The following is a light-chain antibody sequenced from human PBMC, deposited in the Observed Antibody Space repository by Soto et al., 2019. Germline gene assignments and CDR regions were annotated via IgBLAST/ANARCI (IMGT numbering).Light chain of an antibody. J-gene: IGLJ1*01. V-gene: IGLV2-14*01. CDR1: SGDVGGYKF. CDR2: EVS. CDR3: GSDTGNIDV. Sequence: QSVLTQPVSVSGSPGQSITIYCTGTSGDVGGYKFVSWYQQHPGKAPQLMIYEVSNRPSGVSSRSSGSKSGNTASLTISGLQAEADADYFSGSDTGNIDVFGNGTKLTVL.